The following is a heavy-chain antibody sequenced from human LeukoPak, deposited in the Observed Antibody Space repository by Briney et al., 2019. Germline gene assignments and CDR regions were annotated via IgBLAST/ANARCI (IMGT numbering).Heavy chain of an antibody. CDR2: IYYSGST. Sequence: SETLSLTCAVSGGSISSDGYSWSWIRQPPGKGLEWIGYIYYSGSTYYNPSLKSRVTISVDTSKNQFSLKLSPVTAADTAVYYCARDAQGTIVPFDLWGRGTLVTVSS. J-gene: IGHJ2*01. D-gene: IGHD2-2*01. CDR1: GGSISSDGYS. CDR3: ARDAQGTIVPFDL. V-gene: IGHV4-30-4*07.